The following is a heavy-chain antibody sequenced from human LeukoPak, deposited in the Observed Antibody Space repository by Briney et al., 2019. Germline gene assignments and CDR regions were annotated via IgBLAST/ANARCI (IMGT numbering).Heavy chain of an antibody. V-gene: IGHV3-23*01. CDR3: AKDGNWARFED. J-gene: IGHJ4*02. CDR1: GFIFSHYG. CDR2: ITSRSTT. Sequence: GGALRLSCAASGFIFSHYGMNWVRQAPGKGLEWVSGITSRSTTYYADSVKGRFTISRDNSKNMVWLQINSPTAEDTATYYCAKDGNWARFEDWGQGTLVTVSS. D-gene: IGHD7-27*01.